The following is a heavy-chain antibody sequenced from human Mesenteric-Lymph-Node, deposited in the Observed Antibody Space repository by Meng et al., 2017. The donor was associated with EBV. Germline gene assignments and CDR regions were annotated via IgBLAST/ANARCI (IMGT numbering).Heavy chain of an antibody. CDR3: TRGIGDYYDGSGYSYYFDH. D-gene: IGHD3-22*01. J-gene: IGHJ4*02. Sequence: PDTAPGTVKPEGTLALTGAVSGSSFSISNWWSWVRQPPGKGLEWVGEIYHSGTTNYNPSLKSRVTISMDKSKNQFSLKLASVTAADTAVYYCTRGIGDYYDGSGYSYYFDHWGQGTLVTVSS. CDR2: IYHSGTT. CDR1: GSSFSISNW. V-gene: IGHV4-4*02.